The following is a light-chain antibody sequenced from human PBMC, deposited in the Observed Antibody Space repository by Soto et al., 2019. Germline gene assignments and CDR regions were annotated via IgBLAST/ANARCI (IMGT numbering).Light chain of an antibody. CDR2: GAS. Sequence: EIVLTQSSGNLSLSPGERATFSCRASQTINSKYLAWYQQKPGQAPRLLIYGASSRATGIPDRFRGSGSGTDFALTISRLEPEDFSVYYCHYYDDSPPFPFGPGTRLDIK. CDR1: QTINSKY. CDR3: HYYDDSPPFP. V-gene: IGKV3-20*01. J-gene: IGKJ3*01.